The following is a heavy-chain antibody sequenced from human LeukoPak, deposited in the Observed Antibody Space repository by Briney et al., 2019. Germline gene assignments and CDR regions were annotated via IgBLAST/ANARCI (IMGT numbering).Heavy chain of an antibody. CDR3: ASGYDSSGYYSN. V-gene: IGHV3-74*01. D-gene: IGHD3-22*01. Sequence: GGSLRLSCAASGFTFTTYWMHWVRQAPGKGLVWVSHINSDGSITSYADSVKGRFTISRDNAKNPLYLQMNSLRAEDTAVYYCASGYDSSGYYSNWGQGTLVTVSS. CDR2: INSDGSIT. J-gene: IGHJ4*02. CDR1: GFTFTTYW.